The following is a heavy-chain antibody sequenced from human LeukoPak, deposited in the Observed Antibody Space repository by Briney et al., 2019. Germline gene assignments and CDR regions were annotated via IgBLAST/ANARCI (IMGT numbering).Heavy chain of an antibody. Sequence: SVNVSCKASVGTFSSYAISWVRQAPGQGLEWMGGIIPIFGTANYAQKFQGRVTITADESTSTAYMELSSLRSEDTAVYYCARDSLVLTRYYYDSSGYYGFDYWGQGTLVTVSS. CDR3: ARDSLVLTRYYYDSSGYYGFDY. D-gene: IGHD3-22*01. J-gene: IGHJ4*02. CDR2: IIPIFGTA. V-gene: IGHV1-69*13. CDR1: VGTFSSYA.